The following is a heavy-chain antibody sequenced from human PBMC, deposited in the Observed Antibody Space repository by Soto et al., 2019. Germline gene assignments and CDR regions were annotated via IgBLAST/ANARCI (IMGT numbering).Heavy chain of an antibody. J-gene: IGHJ4*02. CDR2: INAANGNT. D-gene: IGHD3-22*01. CDR3: ARTSGYYFFDS. CDR1: GYTFIRYA. Sequence: ASVKVSYKASGYTFIRYAMHWVRQAPGQRLEWMGWINAANGNTKYSQKLQGRVTITRDTSASTAYMELSSLRSEVTAVYYCARTSGYYFFDSWGQGTLVTVS. V-gene: IGHV1-3*01.